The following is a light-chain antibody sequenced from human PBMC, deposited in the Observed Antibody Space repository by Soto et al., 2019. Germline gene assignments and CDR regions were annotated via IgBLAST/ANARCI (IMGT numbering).Light chain of an antibody. Sequence: EIVLTQSPATLSLSPGARATLSCRASQSVGSYLAWYQQKPGQSPRLLIYDASSRATGIPARFSGSGSGTDFTLAISSTEPEDFAVYYCHQRGGCPRVSFGGGTKVEIK. CDR2: DAS. V-gene: IGKV3-11*01. J-gene: IGKJ4*01. CDR1: QSVGSY. CDR3: HQRGGCPRVS.